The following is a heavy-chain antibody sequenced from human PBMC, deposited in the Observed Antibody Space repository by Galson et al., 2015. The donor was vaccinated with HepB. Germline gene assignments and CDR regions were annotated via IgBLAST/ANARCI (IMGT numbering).Heavy chain of an antibody. CDR2: ISAYNGNT. D-gene: IGHD3-9*01. V-gene: IGHV1-18*01. Sequence: SVKVSCKASGYTFTRYGISWVRQSPGQGLEWMGWISAYNGNTKHAQNFQGRVIMTTETSTNTAYMELRSLRSADTAVYYCARDVDWALDYWGQGTLVTVSS. CDR3: ARDVDWALDY. CDR1: GYTFTRYG. J-gene: IGHJ4*02.